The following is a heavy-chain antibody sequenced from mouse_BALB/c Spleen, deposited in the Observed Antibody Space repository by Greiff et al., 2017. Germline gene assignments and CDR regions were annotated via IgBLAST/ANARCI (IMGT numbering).Heavy chain of an antibody. CDR1: GFTFSSFG. CDR2: ISSGSSTI. CDR3: ARWGYYGSSSMDY. V-gene: IGHV5-17*02. J-gene: IGHJ4*01. D-gene: IGHD1-1*01. Sequence: EVQLVESGGGLVQPGGSRKLSCAASGFTFSSFGMHWVRQAPEKGLEWVAYISSGSSTIYYADTVKGRFTISRDNPKNTLFLQMTSLRSEDTAMYYCARWGYYGSSSMDYWGQGTSVTVSS.